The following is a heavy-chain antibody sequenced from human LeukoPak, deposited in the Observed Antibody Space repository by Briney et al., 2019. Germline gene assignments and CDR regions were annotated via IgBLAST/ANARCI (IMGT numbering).Heavy chain of an antibody. CDR3: ARTGAYYFDY. V-gene: IGHV4-59*01. CDR1: GGSITGYH. D-gene: IGHD1-14*01. Sequence: SETLSLTCTVSGGSITGYHWSWIRQPPGKGLEWIGYIYYSGSTNYNPSLKSRVTISVDTSKNQFSLKLSSVTAADTAVYYCARTGAYYFDYWGQGTLVTVSS. J-gene: IGHJ4*02. CDR2: IYYSGST.